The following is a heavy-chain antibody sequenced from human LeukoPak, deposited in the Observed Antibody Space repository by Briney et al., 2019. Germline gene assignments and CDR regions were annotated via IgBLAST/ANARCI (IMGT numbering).Heavy chain of an antibody. V-gene: IGHV4-39*07. CDR1: GGSISSSSYY. D-gene: IGHD6-6*01. CDR2: IYYSGST. Sequence: SETLSLTCTVSGGSISSSSYYWGWIRQPPGKGLEWIGSIYYSGSTYYNPSLKSRVTISVDTSKNQFSLKLSSVTAADTAVYYCARLDSSSHYYYMDVWGKGTTVTVSS. CDR3: ARLDSSSHYYYMDV. J-gene: IGHJ6*03.